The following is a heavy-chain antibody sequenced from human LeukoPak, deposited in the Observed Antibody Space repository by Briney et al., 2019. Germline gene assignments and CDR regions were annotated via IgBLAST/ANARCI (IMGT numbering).Heavy chain of an antibody. D-gene: IGHD2-2*01. Sequence: ASVKVSCKASGYTFTSYAMNWVRQAPGQGLEWMGWINTNTGNPTYAQGFTGRFVFSLDTSVSTAYLQISSLKAEDTAVYYCARLGGRPDIVIVPAAIGLDYWGQGTLVTVSS. CDR1: GYTFTSYA. J-gene: IGHJ4*02. CDR3: ARLGGRPDIVIVPAAIGLDY. CDR2: INTNTGNP. V-gene: IGHV7-4-1*02.